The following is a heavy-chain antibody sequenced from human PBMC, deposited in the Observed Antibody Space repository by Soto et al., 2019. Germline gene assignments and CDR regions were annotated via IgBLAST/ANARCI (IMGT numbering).Heavy chain of an antibody. D-gene: IGHD6-19*01. Sequence: SETLSLTCAVYGGSFSGYYWSWIRQPPGKGLEWLGEINHSGITDYNPSLKSRITISIDTSKKQFSLKLNSVTAAGTAVYYCAIGPRMWLAGGGYWGQGTLVTISS. V-gene: IGHV4-34*01. CDR1: GGSFSGYY. CDR2: INHSGIT. J-gene: IGHJ4*02. CDR3: AIGPRMWLAGGGY.